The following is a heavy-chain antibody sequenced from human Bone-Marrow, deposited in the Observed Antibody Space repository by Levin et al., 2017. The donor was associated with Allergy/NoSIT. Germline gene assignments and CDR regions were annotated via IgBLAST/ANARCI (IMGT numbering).Heavy chain of an antibody. CDR2: IYYIGTT. D-gene: IGHD2-15*01. CDR3: ARTLGYCSGDSCYFYFDY. V-gene: IGHV4-39*07. J-gene: IGHJ4*02. CDR1: GGSISRSTYY. Sequence: GSLRLSCTVSGGSISRSTYYWVWIRQPPGKGLEWIGSIYYIGTTYYNPSLKSRVTISVDTSKNQFSLKLTSMTAADTAVYYCARTLGYCSGDSCYFYFDYWGRGTLVTVSS.